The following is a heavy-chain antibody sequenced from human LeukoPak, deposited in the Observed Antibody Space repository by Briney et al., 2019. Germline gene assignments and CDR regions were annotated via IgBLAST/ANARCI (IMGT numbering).Heavy chain of an antibody. Sequence: ASVKVSCKASGYTFTSYDINWVRQATGQGLEWMGWMNPNSGNTGYAQKFQGRVTMTRNTSISTAYMELSSLRSEDTAVYYCARLVGQRYSSGWFTSREYYYMDVWGKGTTVTISS. D-gene: IGHD6-19*01. CDR3: ARLVGQRYSSGWFTSREYYYMDV. CDR2: MNPNSGNT. CDR1: GYTFTSYD. V-gene: IGHV1-8*01. J-gene: IGHJ6*03.